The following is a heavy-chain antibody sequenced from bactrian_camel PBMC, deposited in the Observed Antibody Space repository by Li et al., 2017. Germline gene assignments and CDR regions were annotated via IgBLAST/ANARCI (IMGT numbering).Heavy chain of an antibody. D-gene: IGHD1*01. CDR3: AAAKTAFCYVDSLRLIGRSCNY. Sequence: DVQLVESGGGSVQAGGSLRLSCAASGYSFGGRRVGWFRQAPGKSREGVAVLDSDGTTCYAQSVEGRFTISRDNAKNTVYLQMNSLKPEDTAMYYCAAAKTAFCYVDSLRLIGRSCNYWGQGTQV. CDR2: LDSDGTT. CDR1: GYSFGGRR. J-gene: IGHJ4*01. V-gene: IGHV3S66*01.